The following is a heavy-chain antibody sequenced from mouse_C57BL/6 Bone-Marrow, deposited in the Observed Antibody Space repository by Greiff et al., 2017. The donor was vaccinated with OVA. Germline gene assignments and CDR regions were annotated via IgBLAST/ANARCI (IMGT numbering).Heavy chain of an antibody. CDR2: IGPNSGGT. D-gene: IGHD3-2*02. J-gene: IGHJ2*01. CDR3: ARSGRSYFDY. CDR1: GYTFTSYW. Sequence: QVQLQQPGAELVKPGASVKLSCTASGYTFTSYWMHWVQQRPGRGLEWIGWIGPNSGGTKYNEKFKSKATLTVDKPSSTAYMQLSSLTSEDSAVYYCARSGRSYFDYWGQGTTLTVSS. V-gene: IGHV1-72*01.